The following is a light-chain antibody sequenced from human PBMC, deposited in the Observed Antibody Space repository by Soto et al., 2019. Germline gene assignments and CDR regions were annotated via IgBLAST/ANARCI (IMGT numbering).Light chain of an antibody. J-gene: IGLJ2*01. CDR1: SRDVGGYNY. CDR3: SSFAGNYTFV. V-gene: IGLV2-11*01. CDR2: EVS. Sequence: QSALTQPPSESGSPGQSVTISCTGTSRDVGGYNYVSWYQQHPGKAPKVIIYEVSKRPSRVSDRFSASKSGNTASLTISGLQAEDEADYYCSSFAGNYTFVFGSGTKLTVL.